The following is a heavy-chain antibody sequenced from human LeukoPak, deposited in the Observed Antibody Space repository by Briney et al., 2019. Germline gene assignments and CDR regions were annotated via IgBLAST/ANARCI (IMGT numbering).Heavy chain of an antibody. V-gene: IGHV4-59*11. CDR2: IYYSGST. Sequence: KPSQTLSLTCSVSGGSISSHYWSCIRQPPGKGLEWIGCIYYSGSTKYNPSLKSRVTISVDTSTNQFSLKLSSVTAADTAVYYCARGGTTVTPGLLWFDPWGQGTLVTVSS. J-gene: IGHJ5*02. CDR3: ARGGTTVTPGLLWFDP. CDR1: GGSISSHY. D-gene: IGHD4-17*01.